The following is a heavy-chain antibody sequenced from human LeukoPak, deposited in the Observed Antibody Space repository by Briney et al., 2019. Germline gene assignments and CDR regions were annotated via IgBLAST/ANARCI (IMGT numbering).Heavy chain of an antibody. V-gene: IGHV4-34*01. J-gene: IGHJ6*03. CDR2: ISHSGST. D-gene: IGHD4-17*01. Sequence: PSETLSLTCAVYGGSFSGYYWSWIRQPPGKGLEWIGEISHSGSTNYNPSLKSRVTISVDTSKNQFSLKLSSVTAADTAVYYCARDRDYGEIGYYYYYMDVWGKGTTVTVSS. CDR3: ARDRDYGEIGYYYYYMDV. CDR1: GGSFSGYY.